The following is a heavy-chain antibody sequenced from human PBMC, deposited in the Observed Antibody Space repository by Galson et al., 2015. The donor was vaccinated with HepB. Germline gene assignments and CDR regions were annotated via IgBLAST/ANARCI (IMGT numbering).Heavy chain of an antibody. CDR3: VKDEKGQQLKRLRY. CDR1: GFVFDDYA. V-gene: IGHV3-9*01. CDR2: INWNSDNV. Sequence: SLRLSCAASGFVFDDYAMHWVRQVPGKGLEWVSSINWNSDNVVYADSVRGRFTISRDNAKNSLYLQMNRLRSEDTAFYLCVKDEKGQQLKRLRYWGQGILVTVSS. J-gene: IGHJ4*02. D-gene: IGHD6-13*01.